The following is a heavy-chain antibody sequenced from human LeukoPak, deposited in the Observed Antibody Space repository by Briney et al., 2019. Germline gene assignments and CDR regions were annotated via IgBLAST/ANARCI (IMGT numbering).Heavy chain of an antibody. Sequence: ASETLSLTGAVYGGSFSGYYWSWLRQPAGKGLEWIGRIYTSGSTNYNPSLKSRVTMSVDTSKNQFSLKLSSVTAADTAVYYCAESTTETWGQGTMVTVSS. V-gene: IGHV4-59*10. CDR2: IYTSGST. J-gene: IGHJ3*01. CDR3: AESTTET. CDR1: GGSFSGYY. D-gene: IGHD4-11*01.